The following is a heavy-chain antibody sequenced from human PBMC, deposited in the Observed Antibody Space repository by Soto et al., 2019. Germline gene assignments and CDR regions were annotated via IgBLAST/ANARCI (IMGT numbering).Heavy chain of an antibody. CDR1: GGSFSGYY. J-gene: IGHJ5*02. D-gene: IGHD6-6*01. CDR2: INHSGST. Sequence: SETLSLTCAVYGGSFSGYYWSWIRQPPGKGLEWIGEINHSGSTNYNPSLKSRVTISVDTSKNQFSLKLSSVTAADTAVYYCARDWDSSSMGRRFDPWGQGTLVTVSS. V-gene: IGHV4-34*01. CDR3: ARDWDSSSMGRRFDP.